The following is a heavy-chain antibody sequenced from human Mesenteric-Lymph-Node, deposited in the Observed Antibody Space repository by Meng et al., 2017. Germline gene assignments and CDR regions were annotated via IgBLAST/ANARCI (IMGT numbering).Heavy chain of an antibody. Sequence: QVQLQQWGAGRLKPSEPLSLTCAVYVGSFSGHSWTWIRQSPGKGLEWIGDINHRGSANYNPSLKSRVTISVDTSKNQFSLELNYVTAADTAVYYCARDQGGAGAYWGQGTLVTVSS. CDR1: VGSFSGHS. J-gene: IGHJ4*02. CDR3: ARDQGGAGAY. V-gene: IGHV4-34*01. CDR2: INHRGSA. D-gene: IGHD2-15*01.